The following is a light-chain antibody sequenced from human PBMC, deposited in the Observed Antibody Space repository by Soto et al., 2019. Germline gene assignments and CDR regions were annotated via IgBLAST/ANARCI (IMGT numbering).Light chain of an antibody. CDR3: HQSYSSVMYT. CDR1: QSISYK. V-gene: IGKV1-39*01. Sequence: DIQMTQSPSSLSASVGDRVTVTCRASQSISYKLNWFQQKPGKAPKLLLYAASTMQNGCPSRFSGSGSGTDFTRTIISLPPEYSGTYYCHQSYSSVMYTFGQGTKLAIK. CDR2: AAS. J-gene: IGKJ2*01.